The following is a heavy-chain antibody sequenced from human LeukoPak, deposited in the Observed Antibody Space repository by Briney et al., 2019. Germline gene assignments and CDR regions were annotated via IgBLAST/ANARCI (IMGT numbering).Heavy chain of an antibody. CDR2: INWSGGST. CDR3: ARGLAAAGTPY. D-gene: IGHD6-13*01. CDR1: GFNFDDYA. J-gene: IGHJ4*02. Sequence: PGGSLRLSCAASGFNFDDYAMSWVRQAPGKGLEWVSVINWSGGSTGYADSVKGRFTISRDNAKNSLYLQMNSLRAEDTALYYCARGLAAAGTPYWGQGTLVTVSS. V-gene: IGHV3-20*04.